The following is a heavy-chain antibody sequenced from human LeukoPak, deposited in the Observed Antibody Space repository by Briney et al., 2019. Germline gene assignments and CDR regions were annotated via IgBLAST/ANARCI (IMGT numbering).Heavy chain of an antibody. D-gene: IGHD7-27*01. CDR3: AREQGANWGPPFDY. V-gene: IGHV3-74*01. J-gene: IGHJ4*02. CDR2: INSDGSST. Sequence: GGSLRLSCAASGFTFSSYWMHWVRQAPGKGLVWVSRINSDGSSTSYADSVKGRFTISRGNAKNTLYLQMNSLRAEDTAVYYCAREQGANWGPPFDYWGQGTLVTVSS. CDR1: GFTFSSYW.